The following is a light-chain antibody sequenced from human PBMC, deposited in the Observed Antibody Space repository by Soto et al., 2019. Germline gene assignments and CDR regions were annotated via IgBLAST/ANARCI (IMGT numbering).Light chain of an antibody. Sequence: EIVMTQSPATLSVSPGERATLSCRASQSVGRNLAWYQQIPGQAPRLLIYGASTRATGIPASFSGSGSGTQFTLTISSLQSEDFAVYYCQQYNNWWTFGQGTKVEIK. CDR2: GAS. CDR1: QSVGRN. J-gene: IGKJ1*01. V-gene: IGKV3-15*01. CDR3: QQYNNWWT.